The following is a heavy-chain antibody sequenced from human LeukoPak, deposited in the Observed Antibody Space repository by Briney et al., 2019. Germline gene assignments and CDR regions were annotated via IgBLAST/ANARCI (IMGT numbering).Heavy chain of an antibody. CDR3: AREYGSGSYWFDY. J-gene: IGHJ4*02. CDR1: GYTFTSDG. CDR2: ISAYNGNT. D-gene: IGHD3-10*01. Sequence: ASVKVSCKASGYTFTSDGISWVRQAPGQGLECRGWISAYNGNTNYAQKHQGRVTMTTDTSTSTAYMELRSLRSDDTAVYYCAREYGSGSYWFDYWGQGTLVTVSS. V-gene: IGHV1-18*01.